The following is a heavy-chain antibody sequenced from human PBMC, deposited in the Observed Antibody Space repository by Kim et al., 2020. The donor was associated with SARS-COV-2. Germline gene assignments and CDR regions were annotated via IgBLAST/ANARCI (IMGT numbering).Heavy chain of an antibody. D-gene: IGHD6-13*01. CDR1: GFTFDDYA. CDR3: AKDMWGSSWG. J-gene: IGHJ4*02. CDR2: ISWNSGSI. Sequence: GGSLRLSCAASGFTFDDYAMHWVRQAPGKGLEWVSGISWNSGSIGYADSVKGRFTISRDNAKNSLYLQMNSLRAEDTALYYCAKDMWGSSWGWGQGTLVTVSS. V-gene: IGHV3-9*01.